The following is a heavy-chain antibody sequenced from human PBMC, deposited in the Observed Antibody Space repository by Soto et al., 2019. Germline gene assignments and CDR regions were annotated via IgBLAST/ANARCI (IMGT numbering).Heavy chain of an antibody. Sequence: SETLSLTCNVSGVTIRGYYWNWIRQPPEKTLEWIGSIYYTGGTNYNPSLKSRVTISVDTSKNHFSLKFNSLTAADTAVYYCASGTLSTIAAPESWGQGTLVTVSS. D-gene: IGHD6-13*01. CDR3: ASGTLSTIAAPES. CDR1: GVTIRGYY. V-gene: IGHV4-59*01. J-gene: IGHJ5*02. CDR2: IYYTGGT.